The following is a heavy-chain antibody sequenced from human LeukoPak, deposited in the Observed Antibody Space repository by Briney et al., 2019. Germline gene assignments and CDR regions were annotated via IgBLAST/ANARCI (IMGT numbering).Heavy chain of an antibody. CDR1: GGSISSYY. Sequence: SETLSLTCTVSGGSISSYYWSWIRQPPGKGLEWIGYIYYSGSTKYNPSFNSRVTMSVDTSKNQISLKLSSVTAADTAVYLCAREGTTGWAFWGQGTLVTVSS. CDR2: IYYSGST. CDR3: AREGTTGWAF. J-gene: IGHJ4*02. V-gene: IGHV4-59*01. D-gene: IGHD1-1*01.